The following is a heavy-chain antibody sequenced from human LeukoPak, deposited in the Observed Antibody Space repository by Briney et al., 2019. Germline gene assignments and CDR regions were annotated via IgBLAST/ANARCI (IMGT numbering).Heavy chain of an antibody. CDR2: IYYSGST. Sequence: PSETLSLTCTVSGGSISSYYWSWIRQPPGKGLEWIGYIYYSGSTNYNPSLKSRVTISVDTSKNQFSLKLSSVTAADTAVYYCARGLKCYDSSGYYYWGQGTLVTVSS. CDR1: GGSISSYY. V-gene: IGHV4-59*01. CDR3: ARGLKCYDSSGYYY. D-gene: IGHD3-22*01. J-gene: IGHJ4*02.